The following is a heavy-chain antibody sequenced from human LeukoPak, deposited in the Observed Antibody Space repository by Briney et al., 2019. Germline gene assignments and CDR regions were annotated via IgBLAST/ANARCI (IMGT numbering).Heavy chain of an antibody. CDR1: GFTFSSYE. J-gene: IGHJ4*02. V-gene: IGHV3-23*01. CDR2: FSGSGGST. Sequence: HGGSLRLSCAASGFTFSSYEMNWVRQAPGKGLEWVSTFSGSGGSTHYADSVKGRSTISRDNSKNTLYLQMNSLRAEDTAVYYCAKSGLNRFDYWGQGTLVTVSS. CDR3: AKSGLNRFDY. D-gene: IGHD2-15*01.